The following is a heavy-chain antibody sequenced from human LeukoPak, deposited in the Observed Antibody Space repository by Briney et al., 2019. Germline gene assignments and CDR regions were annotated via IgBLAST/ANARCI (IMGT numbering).Heavy chain of an antibody. J-gene: IGHJ4*02. V-gene: IGHV4-34*01. D-gene: IGHD3-3*01. Sequence: SETLSLTCAVYGGSFSGYYWSWIRQPPGKGLEWIGEINHSGSTNYNPSLKSRVTISVDTSKNQFSLKLSSVTAADTAVYYCARVGPWSTGMNYWGQGTLVTVSS. CDR1: GGSFSGYY. CDR3: ARVGPWSTGMNY. CDR2: INHSGST.